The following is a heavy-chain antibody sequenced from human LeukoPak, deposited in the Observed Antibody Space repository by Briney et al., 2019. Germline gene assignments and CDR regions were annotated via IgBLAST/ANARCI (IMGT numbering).Heavy chain of an antibody. CDR1: GGSFSGYY. V-gene: IGHV4-34*01. J-gene: IGHJ4*02. CDR2: INHSGST. CDR3: AREVLMGPRYFDY. Sequence: PSETLSLTCAVYGGSFSGYYWSWIRQPPGKGLEWIGEINHSGSTNYNPSLKSRVTISVDTSKNQFSLKLSSVTAADTAVYYCAREVLMGPRYFDYWGQGTLVTVSS. D-gene: IGHD3-10*01.